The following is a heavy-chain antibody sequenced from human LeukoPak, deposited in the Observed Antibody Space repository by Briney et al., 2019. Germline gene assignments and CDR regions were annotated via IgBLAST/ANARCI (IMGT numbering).Heavy chain of an antibody. D-gene: IGHD6-19*01. Sequence: PSETLSLTCAVYGGSFSGYYWSWIRQTPGKGLERIGEINHGGSTNYNPSLTSRGTISVETSKKQLSRTRRAVAGEDTAGYYSTGADSTACSQWDSCGQGTPVSVSS. CDR1: GGSFSGYY. CDR3: TGADSTACSQWDS. J-gene: IGHJ4*02. CDR2: INHGGST. V-gene: IGHV4-34*01.